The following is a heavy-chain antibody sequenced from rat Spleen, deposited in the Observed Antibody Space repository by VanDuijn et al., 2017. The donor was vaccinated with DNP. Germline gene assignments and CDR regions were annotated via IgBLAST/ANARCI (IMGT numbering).Heavy chain of an antibody. CDR3: AGVPNTYYVMDA. CDR1: GLSLTSYH. J-gene: IGHJ4*01. CDR2: IWAGGVT. D-gene: IGHD3-8*01. Sequence: QVQLKESGPGLVQPSQTLSLTCTVSGLSLTSYHVSWVRQPPGKSLVWMGTIWAGGVTYYNSTVQSRLTISRDTSKSQVFLKMNSLQTADTATYYCAGVPNTYYVMDAWGQGASVTVSS. V-gene: IGHV2S1*01.